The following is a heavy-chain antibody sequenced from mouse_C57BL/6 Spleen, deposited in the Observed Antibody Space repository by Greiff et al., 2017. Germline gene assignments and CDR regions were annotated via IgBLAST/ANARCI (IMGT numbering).Heavy chain of an antibody. CDR2: ITPSSGGT. V-gene: IGHV1-53*01. J-gene: IGHJ2*01. Sequence: QVHVKQPGAELVKPGASVKLSCKASGYTFTSYWMHWVKQRPGQGLEWIGNITPSSGGTNYNEKFKSKATLTVDKSSSTAYMQLSSLTSEDSAVYYCARSEEEDFDYWGQGTTLTVSS. CDR3: ARSEEEDFDY. CDR1: GYTFTSYW.